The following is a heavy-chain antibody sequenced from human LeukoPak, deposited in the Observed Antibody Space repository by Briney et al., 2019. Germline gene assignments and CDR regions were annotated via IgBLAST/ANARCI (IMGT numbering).Heavy chain of an antibody. V-gene: IGHV1-8*01. CDR3: ARTDSGYDPYFDY. D-gene: IGHD5-12*01. CDR1: GYTFTSYD. CDR2: MNPNSGNT. Sequence: ASVKVFCKASGYTFTSYDINWVRQATGQGLEWMGWMNPNSGNTGYAQKFQGRVTMTRNTSISTAYMELSSLRSEDTAVYYCARTDSGYDPYFDYWGQGTLVTVSS. J-gene: IGHJ4*02.